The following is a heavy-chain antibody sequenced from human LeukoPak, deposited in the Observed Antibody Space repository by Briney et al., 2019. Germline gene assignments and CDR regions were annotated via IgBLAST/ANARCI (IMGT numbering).Heavy chain of an antibody. Sequence: ASVKVSCKASGYTFTGYYMHWVRQAPGQGLEWMGRINPNSGGTNYAQKFQGRVTMTRDMSISTAYMELSRLRSDDTAVYYCAEEYSSSGLDYWGQGTLVTVSS. CDR3: AEEYSSSGLDY. CDR1: GYTFTGYY. D-gene: IGHD6-6*01. CDR2: INPNSGGT. V-gene: IGHV1-2*06. J-gene: IGHJ4*02.